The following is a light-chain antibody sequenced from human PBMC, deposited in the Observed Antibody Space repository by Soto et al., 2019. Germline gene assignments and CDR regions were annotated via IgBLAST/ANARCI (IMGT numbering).Light chain of an antibody. V-gene: IGKV3-11*01. CDR1: QSVSSY. CDR2: DAS. J-gene: IGKJ5*01. CDR3: QQYGNSPIT. Sequence: EIVLTQSPATLSLSPGERATLSCRARQSVSSYLAWYQRKPGQAPRLLIYDASNRATGIPGRFSGRWAGTDFTLTISSLEPEDFAVYYCQQYGNSPITFGQGTRLEIK.